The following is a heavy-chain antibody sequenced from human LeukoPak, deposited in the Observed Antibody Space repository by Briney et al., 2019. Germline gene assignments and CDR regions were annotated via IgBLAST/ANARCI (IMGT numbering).Heavy chain of an antibody. D-gene: IGHD2-2*01. CDR3: ARGGAFDREYQLLLYYFDY. V-gene: IGHV1-2*02. CDR1: GYTFTGYY. Sequence: ASVKVSCKASGYTFTGYYMHWVRQAPGQGLEWMGWINPNSGGTNYAQKFQGRVTMTRDTSISTAYMELSRLRSDDTAVYYCARGGAFDREYQLLLYYFDYWGQGTLVTVSS. CDR2: INPNSGGT. J-gene: IGHJ4*02.